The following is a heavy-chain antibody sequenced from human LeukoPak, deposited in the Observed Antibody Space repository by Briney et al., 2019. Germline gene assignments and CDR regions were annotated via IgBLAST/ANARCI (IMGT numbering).Heavy chain of an antibody. V-gene: IGHV3-64*01. D-gene: IGHD1-26*01. J-gene: IGHJ4*02. Sequence: GGSLRLSCAASGFTFSSYAMHWVRQAPGKALEYVSAISSNGGSTYYANSVKGRFTISRDNSKNTLYLQMGSLRAEDMAVYYCARSDSGSHDYWGQGTLVTVSS. CDR3: ARSDSGSHDY. CDR1: GFTFSSYA. CDR2: ISSNGGST.